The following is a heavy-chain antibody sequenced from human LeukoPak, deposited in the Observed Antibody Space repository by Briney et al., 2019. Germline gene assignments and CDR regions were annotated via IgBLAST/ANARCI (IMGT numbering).Heavy chain of an antibody. Sequence: PSETLSLTCAVYGGSFSGLYWSWIRQPPGKGLEWIGDINHSGGTNYIPSLKSRVTISVDTSKNQFSLKLASVTAADTAVYYCVRDHFRAWFDYWGQGILVTVSS. CDR3: VRDHFRAWFDY. D-gene: IGHD3-10*01. V-gene: IGHV4-34*01. CDR2: INHSGGT. J-gene: IGHJ4*02. CDR1: GGSFSGLY.